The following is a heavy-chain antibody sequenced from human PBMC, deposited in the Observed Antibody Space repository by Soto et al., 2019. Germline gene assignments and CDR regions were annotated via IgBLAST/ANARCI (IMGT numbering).Heavy chain of an antibody. CDR2: ISGSGGST. CDR3: AKDDGSGWYFGP. D-gene: IGHD6-19*01. J-gene: IGHJ4*02. V-gene: IGHV3-23*01. CDR1: GFTFSSYA. Sequence: GGSLRLSCAASGFTFSSYAMSWVRQAPGKGLEWVSAISGSGGSTYYADSVKGRLTISRDNSKNTLFLHMSSLRAEDTAVYYCAKDDGSGWYFGPWGQGTLVTSPQ.